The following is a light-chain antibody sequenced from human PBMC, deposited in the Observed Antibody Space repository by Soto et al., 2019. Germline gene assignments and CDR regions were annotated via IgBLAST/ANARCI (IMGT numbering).Light chain of an antibody. V-gene: IGLV2-11*01. Sequence: QSALIQPPSVSGSPGQSVTISCTGTSSDVGSYDYVSWYQQHPGTVPKPMIYNVNTRPSGVPDRFSGSKSGNTASMTISGLQAEDEAEYYCCSYAGSRTHVLFGGGTKLTVL. J-gene: IGLJ2*01. CDR1: SSDVGSYDY. CDR3: CSYAGSRTHVL. CDR2: NVN.